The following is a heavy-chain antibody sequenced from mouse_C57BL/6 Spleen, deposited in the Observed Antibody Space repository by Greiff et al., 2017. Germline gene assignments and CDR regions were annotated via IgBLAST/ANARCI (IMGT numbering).Heavy chain of an antibody. J-gene: IGHJ3*01. CDR1: GFTFSSYA. CDR3: ARDGDYDGAY. V-gene: IGHV5-4*01. D-gene: IGHD2-4*01. Sequence: EVQLVESGGGLVKPGGSLKLSCAASGFTFSSYAMSWVRQTPEKRLEWVATISDGGSYTYYPDNVKGRFTISRDNAKNNLYLQMSHLKSEDTAMYYCARDGDYDGAYWGQGTLVTVSA. CDR2: ISDGGSYT.